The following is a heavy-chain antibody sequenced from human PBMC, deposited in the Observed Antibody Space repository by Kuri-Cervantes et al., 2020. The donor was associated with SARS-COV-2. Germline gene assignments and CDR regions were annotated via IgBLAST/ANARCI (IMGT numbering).Heavy chain of an antibody. D-gene: IGHD2/OR15-2a*01. CDR2: IYYSGST. J-gene: IGHJ4*02. Sequence: GSLRLSCAVSGGSISSSSYYWGWIRQPPGKGLEWIGSIYYSGSTYYNPSLKSRVTISVDTSKNQFSLKLSSVTAADTAVYYCARSPNRSYFDYWGQGTLVTVSS. V-gene: IGHV4-39*01. CDR3: ARSPNRSYFDY. CDR1: GGSISSSSYY.